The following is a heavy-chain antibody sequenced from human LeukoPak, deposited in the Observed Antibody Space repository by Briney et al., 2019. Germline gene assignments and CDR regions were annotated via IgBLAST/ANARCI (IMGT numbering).Heavy chain of an antibody. CDR3: AREGSNTLGAFDL. Sequence: GASVKVSCKASGGTFSTHAISWVRQAPGQGLEWMGKISPVLNIANYAQKFQGRLTITADRFTNTAYMDLSRLRSEDTATYFCAREGSNTLGAFDLWGQGTMVTVSS. J-gene: IGHJ3*01. D-gene: IGHD3-16*01. CDR2: ISPVLNIA. V-gene: IGHV1-69*04. CDR1: GGTFSTHA.